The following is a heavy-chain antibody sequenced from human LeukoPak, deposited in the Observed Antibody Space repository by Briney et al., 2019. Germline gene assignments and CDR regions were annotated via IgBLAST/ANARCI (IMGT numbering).Heavy chain of an antibody. Sequence: SETLSLTCTVSGGFINSYYWSWIRQPPGKGLEWIGYIYYSGSTNYNPSLKSRVTISVDTSKNQFSLKLSSVTAADTAVYYCARGDPYLPLGYWGQGTLVTVSS. J-gene: IGHJ4*02. CDR1: GGFINSYY. CDR2: IYYSGST. V-gene: IGHV4-59*01. CDR3: ARGDPYLPLGY.